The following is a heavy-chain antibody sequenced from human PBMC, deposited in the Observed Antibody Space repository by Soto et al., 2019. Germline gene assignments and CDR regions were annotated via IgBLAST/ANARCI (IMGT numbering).Heavy chain of an antibody. CDR2: INPSGGST. CDR3: AREVSDYGMDV. J-gene: IGHJ6*02. Sequence: QVQLVQSGAEVKKPGASVKVSCKESGYTFTSYYMHWVRQAPGQGLEWMGIINPSGGSTSYAQKFQGRVTMTRDTSTSTVYMELSSLRSEDTAVYYCAREVSDYGMDVWGQGTTVTVSS. V-gene: IGHV1-46*01. D-gene: IGHD3-10*01. CDR1: GYTFTSYY.